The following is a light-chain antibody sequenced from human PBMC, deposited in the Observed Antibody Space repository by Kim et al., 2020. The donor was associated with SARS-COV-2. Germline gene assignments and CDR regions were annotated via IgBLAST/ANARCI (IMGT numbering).Light chain of an antibody. Sequence: LGRTVRVTCQGDSRKSYYSSWYQQKPGQAPVLVIYGKNNRPSGIPDRFSGSSSGNTASLTITGAQAEDEADYYCNSRDSSGNHLVFDGGTQLTVL. CDR2: GKN. V-gene: IGLV3-19*01. CDR3: NSRDSSGNHLV. J-gene: IGLJ3*02. CDR1: SRKSYY.